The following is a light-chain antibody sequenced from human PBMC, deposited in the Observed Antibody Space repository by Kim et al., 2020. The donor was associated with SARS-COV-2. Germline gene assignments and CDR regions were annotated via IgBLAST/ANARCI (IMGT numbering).Light chain of an antibody. CDR2: GKN. CDR1: SLRSYH. J-gene: IGLJ3*02. CDR3: DSRDSSSDHVL. Sequence: SSELAQDPAVSVALGHTVRITCQGDSLRSYHASWYQQKSGQAPVLIMSGKNTRPSGIPDRFSGSSSRNTASLTITGAQAEDEADYYCDSRDSSSDHVLFGGGTQLTVL. V-gene: IGLV3-19*01.